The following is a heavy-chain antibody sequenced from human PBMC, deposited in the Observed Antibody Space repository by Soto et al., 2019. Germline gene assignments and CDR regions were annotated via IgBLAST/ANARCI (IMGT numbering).Heavy chain of an antibody. V-gene: IGHV4-34*01. J-gene: IGHJ4*02. CDR1: GGSFSGYY. CDR3: ARAAPQYCSVGRCYSGSNY. D-gene: IGHD2-15*01. Sequence: QVQLQQWGAGLLKPSETLSLTCAVYGGSFSGYYWSWLRQPPGKGLEWIGEINHSGSTNYNPSLKSRVTISVDASKNLFSLKLGFVTDAHTAVYYFARAAPQYCSVGRCYSGSNYWGQRTLVTGSS. CDR2: INHSGST.